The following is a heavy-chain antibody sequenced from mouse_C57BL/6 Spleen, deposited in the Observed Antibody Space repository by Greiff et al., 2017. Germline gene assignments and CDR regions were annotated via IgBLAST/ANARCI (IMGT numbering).Heavy chain of an antibody. Sequence: VQLKESGAELVRPGASVKLSCTASGFNIKDYYMNWVKQRPEQGLEWIGRIDPEDGDTDYAPKFQGKATMTADTSSNTAYLQLSSLTSEDTAVYSCTTKGFTTGVARGAMDYWGQGTSVTVSS. CDR1: GFNIKDYY. J-gene: IGHJ4*01. D-gene: IGHD1-1*01. CDR3: TTKGFTTGVARGAMDY. CDR2: IDPEDGDT. V-gene: IGHV14-1*01.